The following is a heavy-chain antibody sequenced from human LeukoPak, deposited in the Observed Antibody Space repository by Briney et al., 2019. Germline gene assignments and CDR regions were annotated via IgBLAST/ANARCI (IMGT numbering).Heavy chain of an antibody. Sequence: ASVKVSRKASGYTFTGYYMHWVRQAPGQGLEWMGWINPNSGGTNYAQKFQGRVTMTRDTSISTAYMELSRLRSDDTAVYYCARERPTFGVAARTYYYMDVWGKGTTVTVSS. D-gene: IGHD3-3*01. V-gene: IGHV1-2*02. CDR1: GYTFTGYY. J-gene: IGHJ6*03. CDR3: ARERPTFGVAARTYYYMDV. CDR2: INPNSGGT.